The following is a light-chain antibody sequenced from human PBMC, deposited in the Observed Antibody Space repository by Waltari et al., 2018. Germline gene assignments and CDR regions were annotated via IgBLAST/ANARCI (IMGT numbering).Light chain of an antibody. CDR1: SPNIGAGYD. J-gene: IGLJ3*02. Sequence: QSVLTQPPSVSGAPGQRVTISCTGSSPNIGAGYDVHWYPQLPGTAPKLLIYLNNNRPSGVPDRFSGSKSGTSASLAITGLQAEDEADYYCQSYDSSLSASVFGGGTKLTVL. V-gene: IGLV1-40*01. CDR3: QSYDSSLSASV. CDR2: LNN.